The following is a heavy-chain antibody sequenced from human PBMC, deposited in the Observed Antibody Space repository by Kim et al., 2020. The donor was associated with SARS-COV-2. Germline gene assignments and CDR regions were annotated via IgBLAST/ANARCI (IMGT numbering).Heavy chain of an antibody. V-gene: IGHV4-34*01. CDR1: GGSFSGYY. J-gene: IGHJ6*03. Sequence: SETLSLTCAVYGGSFSGYYWSWIRQPPGKGLEWIGEINHSGSTNYNPSLKSRVTISVDTSKNQFSLKLSSVTAADTAEYYCARGGGGYSSFYYYYMDVWGKGPTGTVSS. CDR3: ARGGGGYSSFYYYYMDV. CDR2: INHSGST. D-gene: IGHD6-6*01.